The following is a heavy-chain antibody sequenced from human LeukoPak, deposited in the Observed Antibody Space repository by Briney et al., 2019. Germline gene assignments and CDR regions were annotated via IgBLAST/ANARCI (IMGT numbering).Heavy chain of an antibody. CDR1: GGSFSGYY. D-gene: IGHD6-13*01. Sequence: SETLSLTCAVYGGSFSGYYWSWIRQPPGKGLEWIGEINHSGSTNYNPSLKSRVTISVDTSKNQFSLKLSFVTAADTAVYYCARPFSRQLSWGIRYWGQGTLVTVSS. CDR3: ARPFSRQLSWGIRY. CDR2: INHSGST. V-gene: IGHV4-34*01. J-gene: IGHJ4*02.